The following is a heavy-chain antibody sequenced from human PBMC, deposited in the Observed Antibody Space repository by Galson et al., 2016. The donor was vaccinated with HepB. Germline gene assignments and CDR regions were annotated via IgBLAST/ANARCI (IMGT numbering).Heavy chain of an antibody. CDR2: VSADGFAT. Sequence: SLRLSCAASGFTFNHYALHWVRQAPGKGLEYVSTVSADGFATYYADSVKGRFTISRDNSKNTQYLQMSSLRPEETALYYCVKDRGCPNCRYDYWGQGALVTVSS. D-gene: IGHD1-1*01. CDR1: GFTFNHYA. CDR3: VKDRGCPNCRYDY. J-gene: IGHJ4*02. V-gene: IGHV3-64D*06.